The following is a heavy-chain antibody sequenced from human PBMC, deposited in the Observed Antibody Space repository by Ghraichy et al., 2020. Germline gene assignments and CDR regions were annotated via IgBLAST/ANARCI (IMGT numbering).Heavy chain of an antibody. CDR3: ASLEGRLRYFDWLFRGEH. CDR1: GGSFSGYY. Sequence: SETLSLTCAVYGGSFSGYYWSWIRQPPGKGLEWIGEINHSGSTNYNPSLKSRVTISVDTSKNQFSLKLSSVTAADTAVYYCASLEGRLRYFDWLFRGEHWGQGTLVTVSS. J-gene: IGHJ4*02. D-gene: IGHD3-9*01. CDR2: INHSGST. V-gene: IGHV4-34*01.